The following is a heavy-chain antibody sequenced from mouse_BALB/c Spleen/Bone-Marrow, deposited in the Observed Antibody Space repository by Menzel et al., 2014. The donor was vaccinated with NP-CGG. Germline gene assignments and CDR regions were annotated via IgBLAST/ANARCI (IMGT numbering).Heavy chain of an antibody. Sequence: EVQVVESGGGLVQPGGSLKLSCAASGFDFSRYWMSWVRQAPGKGLEWIGEINPESRTINYSPSLKDKFIISRDNAKNTLYLRLNRVRSEDTALYYCVRLDYYGYLNYWGQGTTLTVSS. V-gene: IGHV4-1*02. CDR2: INPESRTI. CDR1: GFDFSRYW. D-gene: IGHD1-1*01. CDR3: VRLDYYGYLNY. J-gene: IGHJ2*01.